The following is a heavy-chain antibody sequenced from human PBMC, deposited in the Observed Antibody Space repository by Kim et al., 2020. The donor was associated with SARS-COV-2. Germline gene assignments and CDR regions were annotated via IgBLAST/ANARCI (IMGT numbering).Heavy chain of an antibody. J-gene: IGHJ4*02. Sequence: GTNDEQKFQGRVTMTRDTSISTAYMELSRLRSDDTAVYYCARDFSGPSDYWGQGTLVTVSS. D-gene: IGHD2-2*01. V-gene: IGHV1-2*02. CDR3: ARDFSGPSDY. CDR2: GT.